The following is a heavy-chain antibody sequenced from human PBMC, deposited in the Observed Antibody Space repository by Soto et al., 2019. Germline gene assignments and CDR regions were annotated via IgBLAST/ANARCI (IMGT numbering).Heavy chain of an antibody. CDR2: INPSGGST. J-gene: IGHJ3*02. Sequence: ASVKVSCMASGYTFTSYYMHWVRQAPGQGLEWMGIINPSGGSTSYAQKFQGRVTMTRDTSTSTVYMELSSLRSEDTAVYYCARDHGEQQQNDDAFDIWGQGTMVTVSS. CDR3: ARDHGEQQQNDDAFDI. CDR1: GYTFTSYY. D-gene: IGHD6-13*01. V-gene: IGHV1-46*01.